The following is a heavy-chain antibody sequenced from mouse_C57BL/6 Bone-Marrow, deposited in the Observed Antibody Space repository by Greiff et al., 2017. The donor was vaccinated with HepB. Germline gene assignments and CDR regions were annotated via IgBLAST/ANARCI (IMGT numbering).Heavy chain of an antibody. CDR1: GYTFTSYG. CDR3: ARGWLPYAMDY. D-gene: IGHD2-3*01. CDR2: IYPRSGNT. Sequence: VQLQQSGAELARPGASVKLSCKASGYTFTSYGISWVKQSTGQGLEWIGEIYPRSGNTYYNEKFKGKATLTADKSSSTAYMELRSLTSEDSAVYYCARGWLPYAMDYWGQGTSVTVSA. J-gene: IGHJ4*01. V-gene: IGHV1-81*01.